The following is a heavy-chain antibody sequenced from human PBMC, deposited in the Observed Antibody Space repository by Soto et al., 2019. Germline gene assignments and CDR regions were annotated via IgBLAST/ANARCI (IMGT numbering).Heavy chain of an antibody. CDR2: ISGSGGST. J-gene: IGHJ1*01. CDR3: ANRRGYSSGWYREYFQH. Sequence: LRLSCAASGLTFSSYAMSWVRHAPVNGLEWVSAISGSGGSTYYADSVKGRFTISRDNSKNTLYLQMNSLRAEDTAVYYCANRRGYSSGWYREYFQHWGQGTLVTVSS. CDR1: GLTFSSYA. V-gene: IGHV3-23*01. D-gene: IGHD6-19*01.